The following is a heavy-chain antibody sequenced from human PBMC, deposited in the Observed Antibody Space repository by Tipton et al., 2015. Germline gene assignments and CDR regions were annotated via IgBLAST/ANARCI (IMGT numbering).Heavy chain of an antibody. Sequence: SLRLSCAASGFTFSSSWMTWVRQAPGKGLEWLGNIKHDGSEAYYVDSVKGRFTISRDNSKNTLYLQMNSLRAEDTAVYYCAKEVAVAGGSWGQGTLVTVSS. D-gene: IGHD6-19*01. CDR3: AKEVAVAGGS. CDR2: IKHDGSEA. CDR1: GFTFSSSW. V-gene: IGHV3-7*03. J-gene: IGHJ5*02.